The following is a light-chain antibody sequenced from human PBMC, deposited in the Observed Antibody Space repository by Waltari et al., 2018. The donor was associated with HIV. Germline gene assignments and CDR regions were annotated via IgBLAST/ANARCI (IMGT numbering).Light chain of an antibody. CDR1: SSNIGARFD. V-gene: IGLV1-40*01. CDR3: QSYDSSLSGSV. Sequence: SVLTQPPSVSGAAGQRVTISCTGSSSNIGARFDVHWYQQLPGTAPKLLIYGNNNRPSGVPDRFSGSKSGTSASLAITGLQAEDEADYYCQSYDSSLSGSVFGGGTKLTVL. CDR2: GNN. J-gene: IGLJ2*01.